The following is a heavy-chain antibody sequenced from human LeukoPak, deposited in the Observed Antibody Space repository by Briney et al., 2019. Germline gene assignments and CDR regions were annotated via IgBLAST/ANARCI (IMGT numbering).Heavy chain of an antibody. D-gene: IGHD3-3*01. CDR2: ISGDGSST. J-gene: IGHJ4*02. CDR3: VYQVQGVVK. CDR1: GFTFSSYA. Sequence: GGSLRLSCSASGFTFSSYAMHWVRQAPGKGLEYVSGISGDGSSTYYADSVKGRFTISRDNSKNTLYVQMTSLRAEDTAAYYCVYQVQGVVKWGQGTLVTVSS. V-gene: IGHV3-64*05.